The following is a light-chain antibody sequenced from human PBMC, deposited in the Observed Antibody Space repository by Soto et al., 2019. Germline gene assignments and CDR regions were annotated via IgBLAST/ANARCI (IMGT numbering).Light chain of an antibody. V-gene: IGLV2-8*01. CDR3: SSYAGSSNV. CDR2: EVN. Sequence: QSVLTQPPSASXXXGQSVAISCTGTSSDVGGYNYVSWYQQHPGKAPKLMIYEVNKRPSGVPDRFSGSKSGNTASLTVSGLQAEDEADYYCSSYAGSSNVFGTGTKVTVL. CDR1: SSDVGGYNY. J-gene: IGLJ1*01.